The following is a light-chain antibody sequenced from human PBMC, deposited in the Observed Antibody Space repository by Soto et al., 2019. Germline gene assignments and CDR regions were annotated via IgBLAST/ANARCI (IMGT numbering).Light chain of an antibody. J-gene: IGKJ1*01. CDR3: QQYGGSPRT. Sequence: EIVLTQSPGTLSLPPGERASLSCRASETVTSNYLAWYQQKPGQAPRVLIYGASGRATGIPDRFTGSGFGTDFTLTISRLAPEDLAVYYCQQYGGSPRTFGQGTKVDIK. CDR2: GAS. V-gene: IGKV3-20*01. CDR1: ETVTSNY.